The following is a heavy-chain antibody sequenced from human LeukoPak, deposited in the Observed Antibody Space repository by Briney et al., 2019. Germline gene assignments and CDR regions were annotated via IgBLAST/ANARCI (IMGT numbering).Heavy chain of an antibody. CDR3: AREASFGFEY. V-gene: IGHV4-59*01. CDR1: GSTISSYY. D-gene: IGHD3-3*01. CDR2: IYYSGTT. J-gene: IGHJ4*02. Sequence: SETPSLTYTFSGSTISSYYWCWSQQPPGKLLGLIGYIYYSGTTNYNPSLNSRITISVDTSKHQFSLKLSSVTAAEAAVYDCAREASFGFEYWGEGNLVTVSS.